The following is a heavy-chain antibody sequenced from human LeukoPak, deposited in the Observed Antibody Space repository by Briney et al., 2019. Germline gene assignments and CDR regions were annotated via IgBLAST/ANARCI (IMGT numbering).Heavy chain of an antibody. J-gene: IGHJ2*01. CDR3: ARVQDYYDSSGWGYFDL. Sequence: KPSETLSLTCTASGGSISRSSYYWGWIRPPPGKGLEWIVSIDYSGDSYYNPSLKTRVTITVDTSKNQFSLKLSSVTAADTAVYYCARVQDYYDSSGWGYFDLWGRGTLVTVSS. D-gene: IGHD3-22*01. CDR1: GGSISRSSYY. V-gene: IGHV4-39*01. CDR2: IDYSGDS.